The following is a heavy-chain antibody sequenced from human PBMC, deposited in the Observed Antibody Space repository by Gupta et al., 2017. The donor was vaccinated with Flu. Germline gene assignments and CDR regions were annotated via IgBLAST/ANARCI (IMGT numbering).Heavy chain of an antibody. D-gene: IGHD3-3*01. V-gene: IGHV2-26*01. J-gene: IGHJ4*02. CDR1: GFSLSNARMG. CDR3: ARGRITIFGVVTPYYFDY. CDR2: IFSNDEK. Sequence: QVTLKESGPVLVKPTETLTLTCTVSGFSLSNARMGVSWIRQPPGKALEWLAHIFSNDEKSYSTSLKSRLTISKDTSKSQVVLTMTNMDPVDTATYDCARGRITIFGVVTPYYFDYWGQGTLVTVSS.